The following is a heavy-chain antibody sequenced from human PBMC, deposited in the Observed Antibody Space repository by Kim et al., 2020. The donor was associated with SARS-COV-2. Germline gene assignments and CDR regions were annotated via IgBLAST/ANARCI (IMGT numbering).Heavy chain of an antibody. V-gene: IGHV4-34*01. D-gene: IGHD6-19*01. CDR2: INHSGST. CDR3: ARGVAGTVDY. Sequence: SETLSLTCAVYGGSFSGYYWSWIRQPPGKGLEWIGEINHSGSTNYNPSLKSRVTISVDTSKNQFSLKLSSVTAADTAVYYCARGVAGTVDYWGQGTLVTV. J-gene: IGHJ4*02. CDR1: GGSFSGYY.